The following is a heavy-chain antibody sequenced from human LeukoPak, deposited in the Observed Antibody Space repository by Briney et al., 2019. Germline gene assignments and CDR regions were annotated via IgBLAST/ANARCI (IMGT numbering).Heavy chain of an antibody. CDR1: GGSSSGYY. V-gene: IGHV4-34*01. Sequence: SETLSLTCAVYGGSSSGYYWSWIRQPPGKGLEWIGEINHSGSTNYNPSLKSRVTISVGTSRNQFSLKLSPVTAADTAVYYCARETRGLIVVVSRGAFDIWGQGTMVTVSS. D-gene: IGHD2-15*01. CDR3: ARETRGLIVVVSRGAFDI. J-gene: IGHJ3*02. CDR2: INHSGST.